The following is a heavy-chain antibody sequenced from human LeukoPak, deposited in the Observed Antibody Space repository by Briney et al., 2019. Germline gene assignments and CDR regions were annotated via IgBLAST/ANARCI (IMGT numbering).Heavy chain of an antibody. D-gene: IGHD3-10*01. V-gene: IGHV3-53*04. Sequence: GGSLRLSCAASGLTVRSTYMSWVRQAPGRGLEWVSVVYSTGSTYYADSVKGRFTISRRSSENVLYLEMNSLRPDDTAVYYCARDYMVRGMDVWGQGTTVTVS. J-gene: IGHJ6*02. CDR3: ARDYMVRGMDV. CDR1: GLTVRSTY. CDR2: VYSTGST.